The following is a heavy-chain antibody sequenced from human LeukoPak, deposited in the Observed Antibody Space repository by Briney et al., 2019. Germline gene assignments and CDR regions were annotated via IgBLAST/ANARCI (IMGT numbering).Heavy chain of an antibody. J-gene: IGHJ4*02. D-gene: IGHD3-22*01. V-gene: IGHV3-30-3*01. Sequence: PGRSLRLSCAASGFTFSSYAMHWVRQAPGKGLEWVAVISYDGSNKYYADSVKGRFTISRDNSKNTLYLQMNSLRAEDTAVYYCARGSYYDSSGPFDYGGQGTLVTVSS. CDR1: GFTFSSYA. CDR3: ARGSYYDSSGPFDY. CDR2: ISYDGSNK.